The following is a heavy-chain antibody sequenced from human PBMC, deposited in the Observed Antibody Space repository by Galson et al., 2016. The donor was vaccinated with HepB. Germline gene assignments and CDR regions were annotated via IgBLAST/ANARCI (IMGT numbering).Heavy chain of an antibody. Sequence: SLRLSCAASGFTFDEYAMHWVRQAPGKGLEWVSGISRNSGSIGYADSVKGRFTMSRDNAKNSLYLQRNSLRAEDTALYYCAKGLRFSYSYGMDVWGQGTTVTVSS. V-gene: IGHV3-9*01. CDR3: AKGLRFSYSYGMDV. CDR1: GFTFDEYA. D-gene: IGHD5-12*01. J-gene: IGHJ6*02. CDR2: ISRNSGSI.